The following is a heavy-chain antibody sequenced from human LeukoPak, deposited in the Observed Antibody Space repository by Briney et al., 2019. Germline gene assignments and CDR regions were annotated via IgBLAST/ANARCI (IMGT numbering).Heavy chain of an antibody. V-gene: IGHV3-11*06. CDR1: GFTFNDYY. CDR2: ISSSSSYI. Sequence: GGSLRLSCAASGFTFNDYYMTWIRQAPGKGLEWVSSISSSSSYIYYADSVKGRFTISRDNAKNSLYLQMNSLRAEDTAVYCCARGRCPEGRYCGYFDYWGQGTLVTVSS. D-gene: IGHD6-19*01. CDR3: ARGRCPEGRYCGYFDY. J-gene: IGHJ4*02.